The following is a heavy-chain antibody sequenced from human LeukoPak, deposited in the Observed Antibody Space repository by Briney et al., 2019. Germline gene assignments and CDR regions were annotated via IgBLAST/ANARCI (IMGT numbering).Heavy chain of an antibody. V-gene: IGHV4-59*01. D-gene: IGHD3-16*01. CDR2: IYSSGST. J-gene: IGHJ4*02. Sequence: SETLSLTCSVSGGSLSNYYWTWIRQPPGKGLEWIGYIYSSGSTNYKPSLKSRVNISIDTSENQFSLKLSSVTAADTAVYYGARRSWGSDFDYWGQGALVTVSS. CDR1: GGSLSNYY. CDR3: ARRSWGSDFDY.